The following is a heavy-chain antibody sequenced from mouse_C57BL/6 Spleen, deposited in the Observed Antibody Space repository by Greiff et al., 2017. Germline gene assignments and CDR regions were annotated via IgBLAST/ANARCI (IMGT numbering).Heavy chain of an antibody. CDR1: GYTFTTYP. CDR2: FHPYHDDT. CDR3: ARRMSNWDWFAY. D-gene: IGHD4-1*01. J-gene: IGHJ3*01. V-gene: IGHV1-47*01. Sequence: QVQLQQSGAELVKPGASVKMSCKASGYTFTTYPIEWMKQNHGKSLEWIGNFHPYHDDTKYNEKFKGKATLTVEKSSSTVYLELSRLTSDGSAVYCCARRMSNWDWFAYWGQGALVTVSA.